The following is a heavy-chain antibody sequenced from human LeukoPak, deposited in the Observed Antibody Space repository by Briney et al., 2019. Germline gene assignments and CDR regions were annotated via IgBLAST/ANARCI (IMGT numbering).Heavy chain of an antibody. CDR2: ISGSGGST. V-gene: IGHV3-23*01. D-gene: IGHD3-10*01. CDR3: ALPMVRGARSTWFDP. CDR1: GFTFSSYA. J-gene: IGHJ5*02. Sequence: GGSLRLSCAASGFTFSSYAMSWVRQAPGKGLEWVSAISGSGGSTYYADSVKGRFTISRDNSKNTLYLQMNSLRAEDTAVYYCALPMVRGARSTWFDPWGQGTLVTVSS.